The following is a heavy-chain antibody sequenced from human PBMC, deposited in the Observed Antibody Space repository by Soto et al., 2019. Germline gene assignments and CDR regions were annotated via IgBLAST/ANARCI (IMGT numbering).Heavy chain of an antibody. V-gene: IGHV4-4*07. CDR3: AREGASGFGMDV. D-gene: IGHD1-26*01. Sequence: SETLSLTCTVSGGSMRTYYWGWIRQPAGKPLEWIGRIYPSGTTNYNPSLKSRVTLSLDTSKNQFSLNLSSVTAADTAVYYCAREGASGFGMDVWGQGXTVTV. CDR1: GGSMRTYY. J-gene: IGHJ6*02. CDR2: IYPSGTT.